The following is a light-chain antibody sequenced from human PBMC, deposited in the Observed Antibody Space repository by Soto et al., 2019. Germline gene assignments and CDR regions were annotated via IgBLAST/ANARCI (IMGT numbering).Light chain of an antibody. CDR3: QQYYNWPRT. Sequence: EIVLTQSTCTLSWSPGERATLSWRASQSVSSSLAWYQQKPGQAPRLLLYGASTGATGLPARFSGSGYGTEFNLTINSLQAEDCAVYYCQQYYNWPRTFGQGTRLEIK. CDR2: GAS. CDR1: QSVSSS. J-gene: IGKJ5*01. V-gene: IGKV3-15*01.